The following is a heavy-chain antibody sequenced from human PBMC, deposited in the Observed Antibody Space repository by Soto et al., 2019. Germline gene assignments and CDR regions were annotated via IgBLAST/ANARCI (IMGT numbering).Heavy chain of an antibody. CDR3: ARSGQLGVAHWWNAFDI. D-gene: IGHD3-16*01. CDR1: GGSISSGDYY. Sequence: PSETLFLTCTVSGGSISSGDYYWSWVRQPPGKGLEWIGYIYYSGSTYYNPSLKSRVTISVDTSKNQFSLKLSSVTAADTAVYYCARSGQLGVAHWWNAFDIWGQGTMVTVS. V-gene: IGHV4-30-4*01. CDR2: IYYSGST. J-gene: IGHJ3*02.